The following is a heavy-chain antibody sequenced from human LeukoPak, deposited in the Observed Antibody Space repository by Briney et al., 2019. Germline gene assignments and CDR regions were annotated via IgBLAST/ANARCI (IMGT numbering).Heavy chain of an antibody. Sequence: SETLSLTCTVSGGSISSTNYYWGWIRQPPGKGLEWIGSIYYSGSTYYNPSLEIRVTVSADTSKTQFSLKLSSVTAADTAMYYCASYYDSSGYDTFDIWGQGTMVTVSS. CDR3: ASYYDSSGYDTFDI. J-gene: IGHJ3*02. CDR1: GGSISSTNYY. V-gene: IGHV4-39*01. CDR2: IYYSGST. D-gene: IGHD3-22*01.